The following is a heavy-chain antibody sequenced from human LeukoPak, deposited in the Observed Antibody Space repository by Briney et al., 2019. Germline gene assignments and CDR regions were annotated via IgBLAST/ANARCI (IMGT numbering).Heavy chain of an antibody. V-gene: IGHV6-1*01. CDR1: GDSVPSNSAA. CDR3: ARVHGVDSSSFGIGAFDI. J-gene: IGHJ3*02. CDR2: TYYRSKWYN. Sequence: SQTLSLTCAISGDSVPSNSAAWNWIRQSPSRGLEWLGRTYYRSKWYNDYAVSVKSRITINPDTSKNQFSLQLNSVTPEDTTVYYCARVHGVDSSSFGIGAFDIWGQGTMVTVSS. D-gene: IGHD6-6*01.